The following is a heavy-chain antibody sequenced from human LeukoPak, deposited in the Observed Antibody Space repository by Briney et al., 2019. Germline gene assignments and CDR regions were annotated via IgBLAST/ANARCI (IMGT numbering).Heavy chain of an antibody. D-gene: IGHD6-19*01. CDR1: GFTFSNYW. CDR3: ARDLSSSGGSFDY. Sequence: GGSLRLSCAASGFTFSNYWMHWVRQAPGKGLVWVSRINSDGRSTNYADSVKGRFTISRDNTKNTLFLQMNSLRAEDAAVYYCARDLSSSGGSFDYWGQGTLATVSS. V-gene: IGHV3-74*01. J-gene: IGHJ4*02. CDR2: INSDGRST.